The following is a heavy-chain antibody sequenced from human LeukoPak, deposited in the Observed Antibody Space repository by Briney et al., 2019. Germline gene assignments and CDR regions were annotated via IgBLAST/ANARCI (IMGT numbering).Heavy chain of an antibody. V-gene: IGHV3-23*01. D-gene: IGHD3-9*01. Sequence: PGGSLRLSCAASGFTFSSYAMSWVRQAPGKGLEWVSDISGSGGSTYYSDSVKGRFTISRDNSKNTLYLQMNSLRAEDTAVYYCAKDRGLRYFDWLLTIWGQGTLVTVSS. CDR3: AKDRGLRYFDWLLTI. CDR2: ISGSGGST. CDR1: GFTFSSYA. J-gene: IGHJ4*02.